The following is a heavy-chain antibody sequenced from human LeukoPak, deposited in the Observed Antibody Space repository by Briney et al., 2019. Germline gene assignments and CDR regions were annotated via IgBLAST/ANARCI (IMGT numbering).Heavy chain of an antibody. CDR3: AKIDPSSSSWFNAFDI. CDR1: XFTFSSXG. J-gene: IGHJ3*02. CDR2: IWYDGSNK. D-gene: IGHD6-13*01. Sequence: RLXXAXSXFTFSSXGMXXVRQAXXXXXXXVAVIWYDGSNKYYADSVKGRFTISRDNSKNTLYLQMNSLRAEDTAVYYCAKIDPSSSSWFNAFDIWGQGTMVTVSS. V-gene: IGHV3-33*06.